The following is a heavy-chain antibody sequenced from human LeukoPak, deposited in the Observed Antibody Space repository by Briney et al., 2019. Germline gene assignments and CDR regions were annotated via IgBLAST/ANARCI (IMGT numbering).Heavy chain of an antibody. CDR3: AKDLYYYDSSGSNWFDP. V-gene: IGHV3-30*02. CDR2: IRYDGSNK. Sequence: GGSLRLSCAASGFTFSSYGMHWVRQAPGKGLEWVAFIRYDGSNKYYADSVKGRFTISRDNSKNTLYLQMNSLRAEDTAVYYCAKDLYYYDSSGSNWFDPWGQGTLVTVSS. J-gene: IGHJ5*02. CDR1: GFTFSSYG. D-gene: IGHD3-22*01.